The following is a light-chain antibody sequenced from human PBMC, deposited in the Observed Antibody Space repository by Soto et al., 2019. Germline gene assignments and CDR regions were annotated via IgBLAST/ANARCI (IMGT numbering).Light chain of an antibody. CDR3: QQYSSLPHT. V-gene: IGKV3-20*01. Sequence: ERVLTQSPATLSLSPGERATLSCRASHSVSNSFFAWYQQKPGQAPRLLIYGVSSRATGIPDRFSGSGSGTDFTLTISRLEPEDFVVYYCQQYSSLPHTFGQGTKLEVK. CDR2: GVS. J-gene: IGKJ2*01. CDR1: HSVSNSF.